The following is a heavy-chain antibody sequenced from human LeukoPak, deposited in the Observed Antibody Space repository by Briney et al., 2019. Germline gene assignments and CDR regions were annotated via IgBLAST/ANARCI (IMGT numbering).Heavy chain of an antibody. Sequence: ASVKVYCKASGYTFTGYYMHWVRQAPGQGLEWMGWINPNSGGTNYAQKFQGRVTMTRDTSISTAYMELSRLRSDDTAVYYCARGGCITIFGVVIKRSWYFDYWGQGTLVTVSS. CDR2: INPNSGGT. J-gene: IGHJ4*02. CDR1: GYTFTGYY. D-gene: IGHD3-3*01. CDR3: ARGGCITIFGVVIKRSWYFDY. V-gene: IGHV1-2*02.